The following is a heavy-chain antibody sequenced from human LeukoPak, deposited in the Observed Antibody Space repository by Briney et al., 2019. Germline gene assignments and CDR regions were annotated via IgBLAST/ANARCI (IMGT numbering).Heavy chain of an antibody. CDR1: GGSISSTIYY. CDR3: ARRQSSSWSHFDY. D-gene: IGHD6-13*01. Sequence: PSETLSLTCTVSGGSISSTIYYWGWIRQPPGKGLEWIGSIYYSGNTFYNPSLKSRVTISIDTSKNQFSLKLSSVTAADTAVYYCARRQSSSWSHFDYWGQGALVTVSS. V-gene: IGHV4-39*01. CDR2: IYYSGNT. J-gene: IGHJ4*02.